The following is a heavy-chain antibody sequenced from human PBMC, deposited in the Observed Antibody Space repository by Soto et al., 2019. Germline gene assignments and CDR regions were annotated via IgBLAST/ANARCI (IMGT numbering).Heavy chain of an antibody. J-gene: IGHJ4*02. CDR3: ARALIVVVVAASEFDY. D-gene: IGHD2-15*01. CDR1: GFTFSSYS. CDR2: ISSSSSYI. Sequence: GGSLRLSCAASGFTFSSYSMNWVRQAPGKGLEWVSSISSSSSYIYYADSVKGRFTISRDNAKNSLYLQMNSLRAEDTAVYYCARALIVVVVAASEFDYWGQGTLVTVSS. V-gene: IGHV3-21*01.